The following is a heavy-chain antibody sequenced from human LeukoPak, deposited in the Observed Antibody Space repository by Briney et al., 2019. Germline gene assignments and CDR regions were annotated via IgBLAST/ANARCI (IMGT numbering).Heavy chain of an antibody. Sequence: SQTLSLTCAVYGGSFSGYYWSWIRQPPGKGPEWIGEINHSGSTNYNPSLKSRVTISVDTSKNQFSLKLSSVTAADTAVYYCARDLLHYSYGPSGDYWGQGTLVTVSS. CDR3: ARDLLHYSYGPSGDY. D-gene: IGHD5-18*01. V-gene: IGHV4-34*01. CDR2: INHSGST. J-gene: IGHJ4*02. CDR1: GGSFSGYY.